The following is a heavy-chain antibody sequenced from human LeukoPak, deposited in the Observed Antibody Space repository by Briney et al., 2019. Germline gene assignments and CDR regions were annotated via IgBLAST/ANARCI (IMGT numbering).Heavy chain of an antibody. D-gene: IGHD3-10*01. J-gene: IGHJ5*02. V-gene: IGHV4-34*01. Sequence: SETLSLTCAVYGGSFRGYYWSWIRQPPGKGLEWIGEIDHSGSTNYNPSRKSRVTISVDTSKNQSSLKLSSVTAADTGVYYCARANDYGSGSYYDWFDPWGQGTLVTVSS. CDR2: IDHSGST. CDR3: ARANDYGSGSYYDWFDP. CDR1: GGSFRGYY.